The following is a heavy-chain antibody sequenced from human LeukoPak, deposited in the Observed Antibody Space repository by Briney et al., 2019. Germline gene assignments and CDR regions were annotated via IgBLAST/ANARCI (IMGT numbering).Heavy chain of an antibody. D-gene: IGHD3-10*01. CDR2: ISSSSSYI. CDR1: GFTFSSYG. V-gene: IGHV3-21*01. J-gene: IGHJ4*02. CDR3: ARDRYGSGSSYFDY. Sequence: GGSLRLSCAASGFTFSSYGMHWVRQAPGKGLEWVSSISSSSSYIYYADSVKGRFTISRDNAKNSLYLQMNSLRAEDTAVYYCARDRYGSGSSYFDYWGQGTLVTVSS.